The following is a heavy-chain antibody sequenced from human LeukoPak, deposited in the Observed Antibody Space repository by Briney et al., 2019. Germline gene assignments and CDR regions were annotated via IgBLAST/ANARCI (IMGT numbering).Heavy chain of an antibody. CDR3: ARVIEVGYYGSSGYMDY. D-gene: IGHD3-22*01. V-gene: IGHV3-21*01. CDR2: ISSSSSYI. Sequence: GGSLRLSCAASGFTFSSYSMNWVRQAPGKGLEWVSSISSSSSYIYYADSVKGRFTISRDNAKNSLYLQMNSLRAEDTAVYYCARVIEVGYYGSSGYMDYWGQGTLVTVSS. J-gene: IGHJ4*02. CDR1: GFTFSSYS.